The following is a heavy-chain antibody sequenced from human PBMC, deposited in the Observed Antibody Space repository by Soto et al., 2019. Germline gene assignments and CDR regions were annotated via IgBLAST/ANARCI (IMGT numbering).Heavy chain of an antibody. CDR2: ITPSFGSP. CDR1: GDTLSYSA. J-gene: IGHJ4*02. V-gene: IGHV1-69*01. D-gene: IGHD2-8*02. Sequence: QVQLVQSGAEVRKPGSSVRISCTASGDTLSYSAIGWLRQAPGQGLEWMGGITPSFGSPVYARKFQGRVTIAADHMILNNLRSDDSAMYFCATYFTAVAYFENWGQGTLVTVSS. CDR3: ATYFTAVAYFEN.